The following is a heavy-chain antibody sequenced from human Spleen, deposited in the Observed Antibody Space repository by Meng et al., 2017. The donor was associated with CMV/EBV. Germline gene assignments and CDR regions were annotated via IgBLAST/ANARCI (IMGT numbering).Heavy chain of an antibody. CDR1: GGSISSHY. CDR2: IHNSGIT. Sequence: GSLRLSCTVSGGSISSHYWSWIRQPPGKGLEWIGYIHNSGITNYNPSLRSRVTISLDTSKNQFSLKLSSVTAADTAVYYCASPSYSSSWEIHYFDYWGQGTLVTVSS. CDR3: ASPSYSSSWEIHYFDY. J-gene: IGHJ4*02. D-gene: IGHD6-13*01. V-gene: IGHV4-59*11.